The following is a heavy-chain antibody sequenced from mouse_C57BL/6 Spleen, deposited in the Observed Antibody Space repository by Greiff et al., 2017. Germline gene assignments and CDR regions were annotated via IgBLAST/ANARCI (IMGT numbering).Heavy chain of an antibody. D-gene: IGHD1-1*01. CDR1: GYTFTDYY. CDR3: AGGYYGSSFPFAY. Sequence: VQLQQSGPVLVKPGASVKMSCKASGYTFTDYYMNWVKQSHGKSLEWIGVINPYNGGTSYNQKFKGKATLTVDKSSSTAYIELNILTSEDSAVYYCAGGYYGSSFPFAYWGQGTLVTVSA. V-gene: IGHV1-19*01. J-gene: IGHJ3*01. CDR2: INPYNGGT.